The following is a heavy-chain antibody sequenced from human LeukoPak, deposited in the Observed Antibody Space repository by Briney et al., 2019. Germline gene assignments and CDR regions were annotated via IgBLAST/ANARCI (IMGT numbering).Heavy chain of an antibody. V-gene: IGHV3-11*04. CDR3: ARESGYCSGASCYYFDY. J-gene: IGHJ4*02. CDR2: FSRSGTSI. Sequence: GGSLRLSCAASGFTVSDFYMSWIRQAPGKGLEWISYFSRSGTSIFYADSVKGRFTISRDNAKNSLDLQMNSLTTEDTAVYYCARESGYCSGASCYYFDYWGQGSLVTVSS. D-gene: IGHD2-15*01. CDR1: GFTVSDFY.